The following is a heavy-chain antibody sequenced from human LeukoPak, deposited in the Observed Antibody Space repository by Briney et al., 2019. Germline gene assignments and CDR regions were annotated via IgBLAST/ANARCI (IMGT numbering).Heavy chain of an antibody. CDR2: ISTSGGST. Sequence: PGGSLRLSCAASGFTFSTYAMNWVRQAPGKGLEWVSGISTSGGSTYYADSVKGRFTISRDNSQNTLYLQLSSLRAEDTAVYYCAKDPGPYSSGWSYPDAFDIWGQGTMVTVSS. CDR1: GFTFSTYA. J-gene: IGHJ3*02. CDR3: AKDPGPYSSGWSYPDAFDI. V-gene: IGHV3-23*01. D-gene: IGHD6-19*01.